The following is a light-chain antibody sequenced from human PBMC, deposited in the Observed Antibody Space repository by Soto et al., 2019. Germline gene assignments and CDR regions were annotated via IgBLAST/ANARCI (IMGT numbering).Light chain of an antibody. CDR3: SSYTSSSPAIV. J-gene: IGLJ1*01. CDR1: SSDVGGYNY. Sequence: QSVLTQPASVSGSPGQSITISCTGTSSDVGGYNYVSWYQQHPGKAPKLMIYDVSNRPSGVSNRFSGSKSGNTASLTISGLQAGDEADYYCSSYTSSSPAIVFGTGTKVTVL. V-gene: IGLV2-14*01. CDR2: DVS.